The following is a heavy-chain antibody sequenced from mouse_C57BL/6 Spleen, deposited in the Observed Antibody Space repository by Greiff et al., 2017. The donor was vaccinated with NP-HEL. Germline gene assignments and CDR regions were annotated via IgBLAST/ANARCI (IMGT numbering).Heavy chain of an antibody. J-gene: IGHJ2*01. CDR1: GFTFTDYY. V-gene: IGHV7-3*01. CDR3: ARQLTGTLDY. CDR2: IRNKANGYTT. D-gene: IGHD4-1*01. Sequence: EVKLMESGGGLVQPGGSLSLSCAASGFTFTDYYMSWVRQPPGTALEWLGFIRNKANGYTTEYSASVKGRFTISRDNSQSILYLQMNALRAEDSATYYCARQLTGTLDYWGQGTTLTVSS.